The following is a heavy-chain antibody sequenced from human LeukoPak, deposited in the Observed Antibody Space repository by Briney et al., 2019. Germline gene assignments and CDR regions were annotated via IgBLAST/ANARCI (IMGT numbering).Heavy chain of an antibody. CDR1: AFIVRSYS. Sequence: GGSLRLYCAASAFIVRSYSMNGVRQAPVKGLEWVSSISSSSSYIYYADSVKGRFTISRDNAKNSLYLQMNSLRAEDTAVYYCARDRTLHFDIWGQGTMVTVSS. J-gene: IGHJ3*02. CDR2: ISSSSSYI. D-gene: IGHD2-2*01. CDR3: ARDRTLHFDI. V-gene: IGHV3-21*01.